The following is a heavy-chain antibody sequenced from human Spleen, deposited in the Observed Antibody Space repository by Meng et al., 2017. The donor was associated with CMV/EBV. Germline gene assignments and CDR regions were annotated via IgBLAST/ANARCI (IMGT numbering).Heavy chain of an antibody. CDR3: ASRSWYSSSWSLRNYYYYYGMDV. Sequence: GGSLRLSCAASGFTFSSYAMHWVRQAPGKGLEWVAVISYDGSNKYYADSVKGRFTISRDNSKNTLYLQMNSLRAEDTAVYYCASRSWYSSSWSLRNYYYYYGMDVWGQGTTVTVSS. D-gene: IGHD6-13*01. CDR1: GFTFSSYA. J-gene: IGHJ6*02. V-gene: IGHV3-30-3*01. CDR2: ISYDGSNK.